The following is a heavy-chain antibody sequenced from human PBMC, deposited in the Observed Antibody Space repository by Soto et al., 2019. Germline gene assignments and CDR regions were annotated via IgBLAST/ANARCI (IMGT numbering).Heavy chain of an antibody. CDR3: ARAKGNYYDSSGHIDY. Sequence: SETLSLTCTVSGGSVISGSYCCIWIRQPPWKGLEWIGYIYYSGSTNYNPSLKSRVTISVDTSKNQFSLKLSSVTAADTAVYYCARAKGNYYDSSGHIDYWGQGTLVTVSS. J-gene: IGHJ4*02. CDR1: GGSVISGSYC. CDR2: IYYSGST. D-gene: IGHD3-22*01. V-gene: IGHV4-61*01.